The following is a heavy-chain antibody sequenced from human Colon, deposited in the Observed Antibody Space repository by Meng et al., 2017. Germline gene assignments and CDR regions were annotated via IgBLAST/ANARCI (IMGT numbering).Heavy chain of an antibody. CDR1: GFTFSSYA. V-gene: IGHV3-30*04. CDR2: ISYDGSNK. CDR3: ASDGCEMNGFDY. Sequence: GESLKISCAASGFTFSSYAMHWVRQAPGKGLEWVAVISYDGSNKYYADSVKGRFTISRDNSKNTLYLQMNSLRAEDTAVYYCASDGCEMNGFDYWGQGTLVTVSS. D-gene: IGHD5-12*01. J-gene: IGHJ4*03.